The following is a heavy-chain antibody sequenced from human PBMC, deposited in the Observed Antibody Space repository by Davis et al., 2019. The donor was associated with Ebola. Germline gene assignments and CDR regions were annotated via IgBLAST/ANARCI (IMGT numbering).Heavy chain of an antibody. J-gene: IGHJ4*02. CDR1: GYTFTSYY. Sequence: ASVKVSCKASGYTFTSYYMHWVRQAPGQGLEWMGIINPSGGSTSYAQKFQGRVSMTRNTSISTAYMELSSLRSEDTAVYYCARGQQLTPDYWGQGTLVTVSS. CDR3: ARGQQLTPDY. V-gene: IGHV1-46*01. D-gene: IGHD4-23*01. CDR2: INPSGGST.